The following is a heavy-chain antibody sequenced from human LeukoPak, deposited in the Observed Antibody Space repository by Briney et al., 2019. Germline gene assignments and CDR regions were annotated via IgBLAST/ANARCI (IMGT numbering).Heavy chain of an antibody. CDR2: FDLEDGET. CDR3: ARGDGDSDSNGVLMGWFDP. Sequence: ASVKVSCKVSGYTLTELSMHWVRQAPGKGLEWMGGFDLEDGETIYAQKFQGRVTMTEDTSTDTAYMELSSLRSEDTAVYYCARGDGDSDSNGVLMGWFDPWGQGTLVTVSS. CDR1: GYTLTELS. J-gene: IGHJ5*02. D-gene: IGHD3-22*01. V-gene: IGHV1-24*01.